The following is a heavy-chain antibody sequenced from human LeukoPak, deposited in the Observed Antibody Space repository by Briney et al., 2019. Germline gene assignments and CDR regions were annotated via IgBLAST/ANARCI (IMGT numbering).Heavy chain of an antibody. D-gene: IGHD3-10*01. Sequence: GGSLRLSCAASGFTFSSYSMNWVRQAPGKGLEWVSSISSSSSYIYYADSVKGRFTISRDNAKNSLYLQMNSLRAEDTAVYYCARGPSRITMVRGVIYNWFDPWGQGTLVTVSS. CDR3: ARGPSRITMVRGVIYNWFDP. CDR2: ISSSSSYI. V-gene: IGHV3-21*01. J-gene: IGHJ5*02. CDR1: GFTFSSYS.